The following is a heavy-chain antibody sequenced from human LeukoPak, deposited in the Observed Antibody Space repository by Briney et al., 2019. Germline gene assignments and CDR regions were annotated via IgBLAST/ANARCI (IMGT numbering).Heavy chain of an antibody. D-gene: IGHD3-22*01. CDR2: IYYSGST. CDR3: ARSMNYYDSSGIYFDY. Sequence: PSETLSLTCTVSGGSISSSSYYWGWIRQPPGKGLEWIGSIYYSGSTYYNPSLKSRVTISVDTSKNQFSLKLSSVTAADTAVYYCARSMNYYDSSGIYFDYWGQGTLVTVSS. V-gene: IGHV4-39*07. CDR1: GGSISSSSYY. J-gene: IGHJ4*02.